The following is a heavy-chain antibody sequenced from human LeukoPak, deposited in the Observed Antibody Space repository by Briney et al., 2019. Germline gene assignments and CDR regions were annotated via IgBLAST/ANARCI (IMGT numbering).Heavy chain of an antibody. CDR2: INHSGRT. CDR3: ARDVVVVPAAMHYGMDV. V-gene: IGHV4-34*01. CDR1: GGSFSAFF. Sequence: SETLSLTCAVYGGSFSAFFWGWIRQPPGKGLEWIGEINHSGRTYYNPSLKSRVTISVDTSKNQFSLNLSSVTAADTAVYYCARDVVVVPAAMHYGMDVWGQGTTVTVSS. J-gene: IGHJ6*02. D-gene: IGHD2-2*01.